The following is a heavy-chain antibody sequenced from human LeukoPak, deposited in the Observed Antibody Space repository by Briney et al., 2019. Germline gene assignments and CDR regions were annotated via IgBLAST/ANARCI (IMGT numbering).Heavy chain of an antibody. CDR3: ARRPKRRTGDRLGAFDI. CDR1: GGSISSGGYY. V-gene: IGHV4-34*01. Sequence: SETLSLTCAVSGGSISSGGYYWSWIRQPPGKGLEWIGEINHSGSTNYNPSLKSRVTISVDTSKNQFSLKLSSVTAADTAVYYCARRPKRRTGDRLGAFDIWGQGTMVTVSS. J-gene: IGHJ3*02. CDR2: INHSGST. D-gene: IGHD7-27*01.